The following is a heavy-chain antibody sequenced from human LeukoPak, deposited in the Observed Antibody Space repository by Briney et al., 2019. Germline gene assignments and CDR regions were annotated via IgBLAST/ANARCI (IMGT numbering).Heavy chain of an antibody. CDR2: INHSGST. D-gene: IGHD1-26*01. Sequence: SETLSLTCAVYGGSFSGYYWSWIRQPPGEGLEWIGEINHSGSTNYNPSLKSRVTISVDTSKNQFSLKLSSVTAADTAVYYCARGGVVGATRELDYWGQGTLVTVSS. V-gene: IGHV4-34*01. CDR3: ARGGVVGATRELDY. CDR1: GGSFSGYY. J-gene: IGHJ4*02.